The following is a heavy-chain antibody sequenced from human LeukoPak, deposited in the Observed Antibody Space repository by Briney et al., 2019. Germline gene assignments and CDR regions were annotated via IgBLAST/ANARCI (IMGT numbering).Heavy chain of an antibody. CDR2: IKSKSEAWTP. J-gene: IGHJ5*02. Sequence: YPGGSLRLSCATSGFTFSNAWMSWVRQAPGKGLEWVGRIKSKSEAWTPDYAAPVKGRFTISRDDSKNTLYLQMNNLKTEDTAVYYCSTLYRLDPWGQGTLVTVSS. CDR3: STLYRLDP. D-gene: IGHD2/OR15-2a*01. CDR1: GFTFSNAW. V-gene: IGHV3-15*01.